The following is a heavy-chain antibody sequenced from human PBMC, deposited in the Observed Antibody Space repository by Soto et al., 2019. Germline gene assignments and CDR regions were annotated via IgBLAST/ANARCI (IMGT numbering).Heavy chain of an antibody. CDR2: TKPDETET. V-gene: IGHV3-7*02. D-gene: IGHD1-1*01. Sequence: EVQLVESGGGLVQPGGSLRLSCTTSGLAFSTYWMAWVRQAPGKGLEWVGNTKPDETETYYADSVEGRFTISRDNAKSSLYLQMDSLRGEDTAVYYCATIGDGTFQLWGQGTPVTVSS. CDR3: ATIGDGTFQL. CDR1: GLAFSTYW. J-gene: IGHJ4*02.